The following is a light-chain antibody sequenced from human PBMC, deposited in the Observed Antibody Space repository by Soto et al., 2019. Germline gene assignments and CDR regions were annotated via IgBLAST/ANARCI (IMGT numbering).Light chain of an antibody. Sequence: DIVMTQSPLSLPVTPGEPASISCRSSQSLLHSNGYNYLHWYLQKPGQSPQLLIYLGSNRASGVPDRFSGSGSGTDFTLKISRVEAEDFGVYYCMQALQNPSTFGQGTKVEIK. V-gene: IGKV2-28*01. CDR1: QSLLHSNGYNY. CDR3: MQALQNPST. J-gene: IGKJ1*01. CDR2: LGS.